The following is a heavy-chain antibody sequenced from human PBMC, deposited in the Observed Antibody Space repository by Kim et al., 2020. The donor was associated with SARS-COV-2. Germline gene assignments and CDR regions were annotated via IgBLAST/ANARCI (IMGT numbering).Heavy chain of an antibody. CDR3: ARGTTDSSPTFDY. CDR2: IIPIFGTA. D-gene: IGHD1-7*01. Sequence: SVKVSCKASGGTFSSYAISWVRQAPGQGLEWMGGIIPIFGTANYAQKFQGRVTITADESTSTAYMELSSLRSEDTAVYYCARGTTDSSPTFDYWGQGTLVTVSS. V-gene: IGHV1-69*13. J-gene: IGHJ4*02. CDR1: GGTFSSYA.